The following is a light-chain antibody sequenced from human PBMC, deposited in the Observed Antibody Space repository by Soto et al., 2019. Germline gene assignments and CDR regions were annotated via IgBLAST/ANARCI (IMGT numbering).Light chain of an antibody. CDR1: QSISSN. V-gene: IGKV3-20*01. J-gene: IGKJ1*01. Sequence: MTQSPSTLSVSPGERATLSCRANQSISSNLAWYQQKPGQAPRLLIYDASSRATGIPDRFSGGGSGTDFTLTVRRLEHEDFAVYYCQQYGSSYPWTFGQGTKVDIK. CDR2: DAS. CDR3: QQYGSSYPWT.